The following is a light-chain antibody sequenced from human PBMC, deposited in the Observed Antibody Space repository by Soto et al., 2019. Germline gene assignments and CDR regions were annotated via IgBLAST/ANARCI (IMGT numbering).Light chain of an antibody. J-gene: IGLJ3*02. CDR3: SSYTTSTTWV. V-gene: IGLV2-14*01. Sequence: QSVLTQPASVSGSPGQSITISCTGTSSDVGAYNYVSWYQQHPGKAPKLMIYEVNNRPSGVSYRFSGSKSGNTASLTISGLQAEDEADYYCSSYTTSTTWVFGGGTKVTVL. CDR1: SSDVGAYNY. CDR2: EVN.